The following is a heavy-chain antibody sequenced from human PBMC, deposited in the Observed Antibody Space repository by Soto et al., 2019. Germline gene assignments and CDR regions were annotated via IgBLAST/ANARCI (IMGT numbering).Heavy chain of an antibody. CDR2: IYYSGST. D-gene: IGHD4-17*01. CDR1: GGSISSYY. J-gene: IGHJ4*02. Sequence: ETLSLTCTVSGGSISSYYWSWIRQPPGKGLEWIGYIYYSGSTNYNPSLKSRVTISVDTSKNQFSLKLSSVTAADTAVYYCARSVSDDYGDYVGCFDYWGQGTLVTVSS. CDR3: ARSVSDDYGDYVGCFDY. V-gene: IGHV4-59*01.